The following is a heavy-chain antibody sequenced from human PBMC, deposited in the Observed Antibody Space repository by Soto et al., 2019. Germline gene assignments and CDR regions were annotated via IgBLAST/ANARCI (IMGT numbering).Heavy chain of an antibody. D-gene: IGHD3-3*01. CDR1: GGTFSSYA. CDR2: IIPIFGTA. CDR3: ARSPNYDFWGGYIYYFDY. Sequence: GASVKVSCKASGGTFSSYAISWVRQAPGQGLEWMGGIIPIFGTANYAQKFQGRVTITADESTSTAYMELSSLRSEDTAVYYCARSPNYDFWGGYIYYFDYWGQGTLVTVSS. V-gene: IGHV1-69*13. J-gene: IGHJ4*02.